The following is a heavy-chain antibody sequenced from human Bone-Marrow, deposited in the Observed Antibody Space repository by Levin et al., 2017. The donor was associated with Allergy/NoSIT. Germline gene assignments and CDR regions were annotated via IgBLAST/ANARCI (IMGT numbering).Heavy chain of an antibody. CDR1: GFTFSNSP. D-gene: IGHD6-19*01. J-gene: IGHJ4*02. Sequence: ETLSLTCAASGFTFSNSPMHWVRQASGKGLEWVGRVKSKAVNYATAYAASVIGRFTVSRDDSKNTAFLQMNSLKTEDTAVYYCTSTSSGWQIDFWGQGTLVTVSS. CDR3: TSTSSGWQIDF. V-gene: IGHV3-73*01. CDR2: VKSKAVNYAT.